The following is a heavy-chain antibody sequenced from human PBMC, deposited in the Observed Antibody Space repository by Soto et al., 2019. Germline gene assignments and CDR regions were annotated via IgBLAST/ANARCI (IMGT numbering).Heavy chain of an antibody. D-gene: IGHD2-15*01. V-gene: IGHV4-34*01. CDR3: ASPGYCSDGTCYPDY. J-gene: IGHJ4*02. CDR2: IHHSGSP. Sequence: QVQLQQWGAGLLKPSETLSLTCAVYGGSLSGSYWSWIRQPPGTGLEWIGEIHHSGSPYYNPSLKSRVTLSVDTSKNQFSLKLNSVTAADTAVYYCASPGYCSDGTCYPDYWGQGTLVTVSS. CDR1: GGSLSGSY.